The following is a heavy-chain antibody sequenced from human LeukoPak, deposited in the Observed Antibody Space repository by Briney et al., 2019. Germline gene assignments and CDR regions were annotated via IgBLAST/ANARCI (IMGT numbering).Heavy chain of an antibody. V-gene: IGHV4-59*01. Sequence: PSETLPLTCTVSGGSISSYYWSWIRQPPGKGLEWIGYISYSGTTNYNPSLKSRVTISVDTSKNHFSLKLSSVTAADTAVYYCARDSGGGNLDYWGQGTLVTVSS. CDR3: ARDSGGGNLDY. CDR1: GGSISSYY. J-gene: IGHJ4*02. CDR2: ISYSGTT. D-gene: IGHD4-23*01.